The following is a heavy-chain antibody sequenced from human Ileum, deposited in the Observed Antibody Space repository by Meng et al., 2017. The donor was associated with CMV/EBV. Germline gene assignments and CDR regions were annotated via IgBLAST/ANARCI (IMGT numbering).Heavy chain of an antibody. CDR3: ARSPGYWSLDY. J-gene: IGHJ4*02. D-gene: IGHD2-8*02. CDR1: CDSITTNHY. V-gene: IGHV4-4*01. CDR2: ISHSGRT. Sequence: SAVSCDSITTNHYWSWVRQPPGKGLEWIGEISHSGRTKYNPSLQSRVTISVDKTKNYFSLELTSVTAADTGVYFCARSPGYWSLDYWGQGTLVTVSS.